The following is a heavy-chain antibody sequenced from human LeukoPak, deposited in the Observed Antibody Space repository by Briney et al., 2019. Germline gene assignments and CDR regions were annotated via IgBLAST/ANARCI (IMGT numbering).Heavy chain of an antibody. D-gene: IGHD1-14*01. Sequence: SETLSLTCTVSGGSISSYYWSWIRQPPGKGREWIGYIYYSGSTNYNPSLKSRVTMSVDTSKHQFSLKLSCVSGADMAVSTCARGQPNAAFDLWGQATMVTVSS. CDR3: ARGQPNAAFDL. CDR2: IYYSGST. J-gene: IGHJ3*01. CDR1: GGSISSYY. V-gene: IGHV4-59*12.